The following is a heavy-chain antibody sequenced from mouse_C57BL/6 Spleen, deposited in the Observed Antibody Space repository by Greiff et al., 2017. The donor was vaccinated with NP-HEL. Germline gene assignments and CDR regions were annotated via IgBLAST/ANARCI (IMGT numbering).Heavy chain of an antibody. CDR2: INPNNGGT. CDR3: ARKYYYGSRGTDY. CDR1: GYTFTDYY. J-gene: IGHJ2*01. V-gene: IGHV1-26*01. Sequence: EVQLQQSGPELVKPGASVKISCKASGYTFTDYYMNWVKQSHGKSLEWIGDINPNNGGTSYNQKFKGKATLTVDKSSSTAYMELRSLTSEDSAVYYCARKYYYGSRGTDYWGQGTTLTVSS. D-gene: IGHD1-1*01.